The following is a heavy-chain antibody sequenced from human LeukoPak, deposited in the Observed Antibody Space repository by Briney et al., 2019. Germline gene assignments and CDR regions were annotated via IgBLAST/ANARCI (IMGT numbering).Heavy chain of an antibody. D-gene: IGHD1-26*01. CDR1: GFTFSSYS. CDR2: ISSSSSTI. J-gene: IGHJ3*02. CDR3: AKSRGSYGYDAFDI. Sequence: GGSLRLSCAASGFTFSSYSMNWVRQAPGKGLEWVSYISSSSSTIYYADSVKGRFTISRDNAKNSLYLQMNSLRAEDTAVYYCAKSRGSYGYDAFDIWGQGTMVTVSS. V-gene: IGHV3-48*04.